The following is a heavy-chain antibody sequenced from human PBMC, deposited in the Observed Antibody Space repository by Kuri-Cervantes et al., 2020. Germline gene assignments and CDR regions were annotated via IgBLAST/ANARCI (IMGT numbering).Heavy chain of an antibody. J-gene: IGHJ6*02. CDR3: ARKGGHELREPYYYGMDV. CDR1: GFTFDDYG. V-gene: IGHV3-20*04. Sequence: GGSLRLSCAASGFTFDDYGMSWVRQAPGKGLEWVSGINWNGGSTGYADSVKGRFTISRDNAKSSLYLQMNSLRAEDTAVYYCARKGGHELREPYYYGMDVWGQGTTVTVSS. CDR2: INWNGGST. D-gene: IGHD1-14*01.